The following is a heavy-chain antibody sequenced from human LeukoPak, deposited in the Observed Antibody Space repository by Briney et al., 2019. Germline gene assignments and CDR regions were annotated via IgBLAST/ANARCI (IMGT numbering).Heavy chain of an antibody. CDR3: AKATAATTYFDY. D-gene: IGHD6-25*01. CDR2: ISGSGGST. V-gene: IGHV3-23*01. J-gene: IGHJ4*02. CDR1: GFTFSSYA. Sequence: GGSLRLSCAASGFTFSSYAMSWVRQAPGKGLEWVSAISGSGGSTYYADSVKGRFAISRDNSENTLYLQINSLRAEDTAVYYCAKATAATTYFDYWGQGTLVTVSS.